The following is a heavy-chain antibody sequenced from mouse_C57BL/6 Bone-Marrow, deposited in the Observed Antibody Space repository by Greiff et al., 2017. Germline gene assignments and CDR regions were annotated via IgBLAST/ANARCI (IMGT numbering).Heavy chain of an antibody. D-gene: IGHD1-2*01. V-gene: IGHV1-76*01. J-gene: IGHJ3*01. CDR2: IYPGSGNT. CDR1: GYTFTDYY. Sequence: VQLQQSGAELVRPGASVKLSCKASGYTFTDYYINWVKQRPGQGLEWIARIYPGSGNTYYNEKFKGKATLTAEKYSSTAYMQLSSLTSEDSAVYCCATTHYSGWFAYWGQGTLVTVSA. CDR3: ATTHYSGWFAY.